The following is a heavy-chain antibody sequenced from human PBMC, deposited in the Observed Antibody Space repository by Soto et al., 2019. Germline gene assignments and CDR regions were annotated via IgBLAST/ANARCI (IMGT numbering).Heavy chain of an antibody. D-gene: IGHD3-16*02. Sequence: QVQLVQSGAEVKKPGASVKVSCKASGYTFSSYGISWVRQGPGQGLEWMGWISAYNGNTNYAQKFQGRVTMTTDTSTNTAYMELRSLKSDDTAVFYCARDRGAYYDYIWGTYHRWGQGTLVTVSS. CDR3: ARDRGAYYDYIWGTYHR. CDR1: GYTFSSYG. CDR2: ISAYNGNT. J-gene: IGHJ5*02. V-gene: IGHV1-18*01.